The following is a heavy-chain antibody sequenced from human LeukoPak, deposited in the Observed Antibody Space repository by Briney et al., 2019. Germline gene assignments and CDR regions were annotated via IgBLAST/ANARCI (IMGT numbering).Heavy chain of an antibody. CDR3: ASSGGGYDILTGYPKGPFDY. CDR1: GGTFSSYA. CDR2: IIPIFGTA. V-gene: IGHV1-69*13. J-gene: IGHJ4*02. Sequence: APVKVSCKASGGTFSSYAISWVRQAPGQGLEWMGGIIPIFGTANYAQKFQGRVTITADESTSTAYMELSSLRSEDTAVYYCASSGGGYDILTGYPKGPFDYWGQGTLVTVSS. D-gene: IGHD3-9*01.